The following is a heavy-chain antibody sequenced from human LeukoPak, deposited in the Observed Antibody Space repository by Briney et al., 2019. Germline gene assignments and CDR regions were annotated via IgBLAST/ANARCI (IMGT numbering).Heavy chain of an antibody. D-gene: IGHD3-3*01. J-gene: IGHJ6*02. CDR3: ARAPGVGYYYYAMDV. Sequence: GGSLRLSCAASGFTFSSYSMNWVRQAPGKGLEWVSFISDSSATIYYADSVKGRFAISRDNAKNSLYLQMNSLRDEDTAVYYCARAPGVGYYYYAMDVWGQGTTVTVSS. CDR2: ISDSSATI. CDR1: GFTFSSYS. V-gene: IGHV3-48*02.